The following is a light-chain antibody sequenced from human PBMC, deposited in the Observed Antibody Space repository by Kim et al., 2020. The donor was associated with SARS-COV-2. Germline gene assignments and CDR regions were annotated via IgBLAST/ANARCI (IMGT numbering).Light chain of an antibody. CDR2: EDN. CDR3: QSYDSSNVV. CDR1: RGSSASNY. J-gene: IGLJ2*01. Sequence: GNTVTISCTRSRGSSASNYVQWYQQRPGSAPTTVIYEDNQRPSGVPDRFSGSIDSSSNSASLTISGLKTEDEADYYCQSYDSSNVVFGGGTQLTVL. V-gene: IGLV6-57*03.